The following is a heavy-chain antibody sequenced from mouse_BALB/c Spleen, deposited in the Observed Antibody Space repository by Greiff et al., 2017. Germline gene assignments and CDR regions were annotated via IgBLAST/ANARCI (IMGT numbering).Heavy chain of an antibody. CDR1: GFTFSSYT. CDR2: ISSGGSYT. CDR3: TREDDYYAMDY. V-gene: IGHV5-6-4*01. Sequence: EVQRVESGGGLVKPGGSLKLSCAASGFTFSSYTMSWVRQTPEKRLEWVATISSGGSYTYYPDSVKGRFTISRDNAKNTLYLQMSSLKSEDTAMYYCTREDDYYAMDYWGQGTSVTVSS. J-gene: IGHJ4*01.